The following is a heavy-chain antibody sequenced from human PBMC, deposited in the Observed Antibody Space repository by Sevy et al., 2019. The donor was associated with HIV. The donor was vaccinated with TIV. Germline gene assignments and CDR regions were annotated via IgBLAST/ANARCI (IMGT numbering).Heavy chain of an antibody. J-gene: IGHJ4*02. Sequence: GESLKISCAASGFTFSNAWMSWVRQAPGKGLEWVGRIKSKTDGGTTDYAAPVKGRFTISRDDSTNTLYLQMNSLKTEDTAVYYCTTGVSGFKGRFDYWGQGTLVTVSS. CDR3: TTGVSGFKGRFDY. CDR2: IKSKTDGGTT. V-gene: IGHV3-15*01. CDR1: GFTFSNAW. D-gene: IGHD6-25*01.